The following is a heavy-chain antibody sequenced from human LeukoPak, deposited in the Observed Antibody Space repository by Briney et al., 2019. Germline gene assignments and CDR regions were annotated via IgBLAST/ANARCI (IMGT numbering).Heavy chain of an antibody. D-gene: IGHD4-23*01. Sequence: ASVKVSCKASGYTFTSYDINWVRQATGLGPEWMGWMNPNSGNTGYAQKFQGRVTMTRSTSISTAYLELSSLTSEDTAVYYCARGPNKYDGGNSGSAWFDPWGQGSLVTVSS. CDR2: MNPNSGNT. V-gene: IGHV1-8*01. CDR1: GYTFTSYD. CDR3: ARGPNKYDGGNSGSAWFDP. J-gene: IGHJ5*02.